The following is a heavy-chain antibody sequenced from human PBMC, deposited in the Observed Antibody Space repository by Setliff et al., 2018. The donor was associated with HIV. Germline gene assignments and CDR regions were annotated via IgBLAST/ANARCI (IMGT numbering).Heavy chain of an antibody. Sequence: SETLSLTCTVSGGSIKSSSYYWGWIRQPPGKGLEWIGSIYYSGNTYYNPSLKSRVTILGDTSRNQFSLRLSSVTAADTAIYYCARVPTSSWYVTTQRTKEYFHHWGQGTLVTVS. D-gene: IGHD6-13*01. V-gene: IGHV4-39*07. J-gene: IGHJ1*01. CDR3: ARVPTSSWYVTTQRTKEYFHH. CDR2: IYYSGNT. CDR1: GGSIKSSSYY.